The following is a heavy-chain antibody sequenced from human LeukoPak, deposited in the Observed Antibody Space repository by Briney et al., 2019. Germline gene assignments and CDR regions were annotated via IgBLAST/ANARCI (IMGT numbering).Heavy chain of an antibody. CDR1: GYTFTGYY. CDR2: INPNSGGT. D-gene: IGHD3-22*01. Sequence: EASVKVSCKASGYTFTGYYMHWVRQAPGQGLEWMGWINPNSGGTNYAQKFQGWVTMTRDTSISTAYMELSRLRSDDTAVYYCARNRAGSGYYLSFDIWGQGTMVTVSS. J-gene: IGHJ3*02. V-gene: IGHV1-2*04. CDR3: ARNRAGSGYYLSFDI.